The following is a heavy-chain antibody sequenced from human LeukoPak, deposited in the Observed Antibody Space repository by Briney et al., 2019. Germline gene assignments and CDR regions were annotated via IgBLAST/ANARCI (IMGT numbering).Heavy chain of an antibody. CDR1: GYSFTTYW. V-gene: IGHV5-51*01. CDR3: ARRGDYEWFDP. Sequence: KVGESLKISCKAYGYSFTTYWIGWVRQMPGKGLEWMGIIYPGDSDTRYSPSFQGQVTISADKSISTAYLQWSSLKASDTAIYYCARRGDYEWFDPWGQGTLVTVSS. D-gene: IGHD4-17*01. J-gene: IGHJ5*02. CDR2: IYPGDSDT.